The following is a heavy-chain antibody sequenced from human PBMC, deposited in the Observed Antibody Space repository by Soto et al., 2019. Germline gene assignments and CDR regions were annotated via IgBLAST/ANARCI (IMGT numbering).Heavy chain of an antibody. CDR1: GGSFSGYY. J-gene: IGHJ6*02. D-gene: IGHD1-7*01. Sequence: PSETLSLTCAVYGGSFSGYYWSWIRQPPGKGLEWIGEINHSGSTNYNPSLKSRVTISVDTSKNQFSLKLSSVTAADTAVYYCARDRITGTTGYYGMDVWGQGTTVTVSS. CDR3: ARDRITGTTGYYGMDV. V-gene: IGHV4-34*01. CDR2: INHSGST.